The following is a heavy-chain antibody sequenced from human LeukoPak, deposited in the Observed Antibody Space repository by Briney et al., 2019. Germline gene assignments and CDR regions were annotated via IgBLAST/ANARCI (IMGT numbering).Heavy chain of an antibody. V-gene: IGHV3-48*04. CDR1: GFTFSAYP. Sequence: PGGSLRLSCTASGFTFSAYPMTWVRQAPGKGLEWVSYISGSGDIIYYADSVKGRFTISGDNAKNSLYLQMDSLRAEDTAIYYCARDMTITGADDYWGQGTLVTVSS. D-gene: IGHD6-13*01. CDR3: ARDMTITGADDY. CDR2: ISGSGDII. J-gene: IGHJ4*02.